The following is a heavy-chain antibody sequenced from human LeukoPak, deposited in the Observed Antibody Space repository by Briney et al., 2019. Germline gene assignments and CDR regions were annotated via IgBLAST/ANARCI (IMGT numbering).Heavy chain of an antibody. V-gene: IGHV4-59*08. J-gene: IGHJ5*02. Sequence: PSETLSLTCTVSGGSISSYYWSWIRQPPGKGLEWLGYIYYSGSTNYNPSLKSRVTISVDTSKNQFSLKLSSVTAADTAVYYCARQYYDILTGYRNWFDPWGQGTLVTVSS. CDR2: IYYSGST. CDR3: ARQYYDILTGYRNWFDP. D-gene: IGHD3-9*01. CDR1: GGSISSYY.